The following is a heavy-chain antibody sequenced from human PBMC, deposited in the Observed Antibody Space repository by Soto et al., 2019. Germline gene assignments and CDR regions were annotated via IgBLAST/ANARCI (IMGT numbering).Heavy chain of an antibody. V-gene: IGHV4-39*01. CDR2: IYYSGST. D-gene: IGHD7-27*01. CDR3: ARWGNWFDP. CDR1: GGSISSSSYY. Sequence: QLQLQESGPGLVKPSETLSLTCTVSGGSISSSSYYWGWIRQPPGKGLEWSGRIYYSGSTYYNPALKSRVTISVDTSKNQFSLKLSSVTAAETAVYFWARWGNWFDPWGQGTLVTVSS. J-gene: IGHJ5*02.